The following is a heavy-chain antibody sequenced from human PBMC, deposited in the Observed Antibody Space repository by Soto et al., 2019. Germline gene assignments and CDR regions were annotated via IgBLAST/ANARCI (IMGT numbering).Heavy chain of an antibody. J-gene: IGHJ3*02. CDR1: GYTFTSYA. Sequence: GASVKVSCKASGYTFTSYAMHWVRQAPGQRLEWMGWINAGNGNTKYSQKFQGRVTITRDTSASTAYMELSSLRSEDTAVYYCARGPLHIVVVTAIPDAFDIWGQGTMVTVSS. V-gene: IGHV1-3*01. CDR3: ARGPLHIVVVTAIPDAFDI. CDR2: INAGNGNT. D-gene: IGHD2-21*02.